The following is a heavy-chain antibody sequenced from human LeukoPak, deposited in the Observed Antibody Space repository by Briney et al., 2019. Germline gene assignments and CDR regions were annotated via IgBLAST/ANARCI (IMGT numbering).Heavy chain of an antibody. CDR1: GLTFSNYW. J-gene: IGHJ4*02. CDR3: ARDEGIAAAGVDY. Sequence: GGSLRLSCAASGLTFSNYWMDWVRQAPGKGLEWVANIKQDGSEKNYVDSVKGRFIISRDNAKNSLYLQMNTLRADDTAVYYCARDEGIAAAGVDYWGQGTLVTVSS. V-gene: IGHV3-7*03. D-gene: IGHD6-13*01. CDR2: IKQDGSEK.